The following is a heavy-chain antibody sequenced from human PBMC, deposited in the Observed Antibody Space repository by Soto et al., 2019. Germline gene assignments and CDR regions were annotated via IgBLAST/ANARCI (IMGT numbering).Heavy chain of an antibody. CDR2: VSPNGNDK. Sequence: EVQLVESGGGLVQPGGSLRLSCSASGFTFSGRSMHWVRQAPGKGLEYVSGVSPNGNDKYYTDSVKGRFTISRDNSKNTLHLQMSSLRPEDTALFYCIRGFNGLDVWGQGTTVTVSS. V-gene: IGHV3-64D*08. CDR3: IRGFNGLDV. CDR1: GFTFSGRS. J-gene: IGHJ6*02.